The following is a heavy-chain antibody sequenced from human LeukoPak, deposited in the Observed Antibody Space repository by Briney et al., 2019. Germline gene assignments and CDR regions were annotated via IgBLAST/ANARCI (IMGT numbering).Heavy chain of an antibody. J-gene: IGHJ4*02. Sequence: SETLSLTCTVSGGSISTYYWSWVRQPPGKGLEWIGYIYYSGITNYNPSLKSRVTISVDTSKNQLSLKPSSVTAADTAVYYCARGKDGYNRYWGQGTLDTASS. D-gene: IGHD5-24*01. V-gene: IGHV4-59*01. CDR3: ARGKDGYNRY. CDR1: GGSISTYY. CDR2: IYYSGIT.